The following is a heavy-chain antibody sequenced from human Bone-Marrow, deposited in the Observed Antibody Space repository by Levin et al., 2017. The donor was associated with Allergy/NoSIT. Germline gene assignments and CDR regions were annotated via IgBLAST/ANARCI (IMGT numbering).Heavy chain of an antibody. Sequence: GGSLRLSCAASGFTFSSYEMNWVRQAPGKGLEWVSYISSSGSTIYYADSVKGRFTISRDNAKNSLYLQMNSLRAEDTAVYYCAGRVVPAAAGTCWGQGTLVTVSS. CDR3: AGRVVPAAAGTC. CDR1: GFTFSSYE. V-gene: IGHV3-48*03. CDR2: ISSSGSTI. J-gene: IGHJ4*02. D-gene: IGHD2-2*01.